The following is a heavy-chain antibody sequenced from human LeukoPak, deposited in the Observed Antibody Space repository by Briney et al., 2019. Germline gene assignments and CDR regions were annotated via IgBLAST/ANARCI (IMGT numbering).Heavy chain of an antibody. CDR2: INPSGGST. J-gene: IGHJ4*02. D-gene: IGHD6-13*01. V-gene: IGHV1-46*01. Sequence: ASMKVSCKASGYTFTGYYMHWVRQAPGQGLEWMGIINPSGGSTSYAQKFQGRVTMTRDTSTSTVYMELSSLRSEDTAVYYCARAIAAAREIDYWGQGTLVTVSS. CDR1: GYTFTGYY. CDR3: ARAIAAAREIDY.